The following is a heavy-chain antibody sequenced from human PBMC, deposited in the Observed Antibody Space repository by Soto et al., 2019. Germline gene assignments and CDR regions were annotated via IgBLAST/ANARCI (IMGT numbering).Heavy chain of an antibody. V-gene: IGHV3-30*03. Sequence: SLRLSCAASGFTFSSYGMHWVRQAPGKGLEWVAVISYDGSNKYYADSVKGRFTISRDNSKNTLYLQMNSLRAEDTAVYYCALAGSSGPFDYWGQGTLVTVSS. CDR1: GFTFSSYG. D-gene: IGHD6-19*01. CDR2: ISYDGSNK. CDR3: ALAGSSGPFDY. J-gene: IGHJ4*02.